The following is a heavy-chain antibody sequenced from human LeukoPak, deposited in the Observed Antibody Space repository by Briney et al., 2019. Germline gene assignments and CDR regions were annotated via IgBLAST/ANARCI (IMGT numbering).Heavy chain of an antibody. CDR1: GLTFSSYG. CDR2: IRYDGSNK. V-gene: IGHV3-30*02. Sequence: GGSLRLSCAASGLTFSSYGMHWVRQAPGKGLEWVAFIRYDGSNKYYADSVKGRFTISRDNSKNTLYLQMNSLRAEDTAVYYCARRTEMGYCSSTSCQNWGQGTLVTVSS. D-gene: IGHD2-2*01. CDR3: ARRTEMGYCSSTSCQN. J-gene: IGHJ4*02.